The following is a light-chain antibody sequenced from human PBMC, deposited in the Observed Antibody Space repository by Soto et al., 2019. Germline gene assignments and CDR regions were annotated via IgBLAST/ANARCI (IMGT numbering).Light chain of an antibody. CDR3: QQRSNWPPYT. CDR2: DAS. Sequence: EIVLTQSPATLSFDPGERATLSCRASQRVSSYLAWYQPQPGQAPSLLIYDASHRATSIPARFSGSGSGTDFTLTISSLEPEDFAVYYCQQRSNWPPYTFGQGTKLAIK. V-gene: IGKV3-11*01. CDR1: QRVSSY. J-gene: IGKJ2*01.